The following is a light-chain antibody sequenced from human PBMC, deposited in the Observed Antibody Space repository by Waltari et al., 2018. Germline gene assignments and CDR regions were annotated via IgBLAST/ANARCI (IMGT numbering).Light chain of an antibody. CDR1: ASHIGEND. V-gene: IGLV1-44*01. Sequence: QSVLSQPPSASGTPGQRVTISCAGRASHIGENDVNWYTQGPGKAPKLLIYRNDLRPSGVPDRFSGSKSGTSASLAISGLQSEDEADYYCATWDESPSGHWVFGGGTKVTVL. CDR3: ATWDESPSGHWV. CDR2: RND. J-gene: IGLJ3*02.